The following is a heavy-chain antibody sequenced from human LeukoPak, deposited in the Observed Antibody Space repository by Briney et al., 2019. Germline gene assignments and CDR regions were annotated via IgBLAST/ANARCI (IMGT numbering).Heavy chain of an antibody. CDR3: ARTNYYDYASDY. CDR2: INHSGST. CDR1: GGSISSYY. J-gene: IGHJ4*02. Sequence: SETLSLTCTVSGGSISSYYWSWIRQPPGKGLEWIGEINHSGSTNYNPSLKSRVTISVDTSKNQFSLKLSSVTAADTAVYYCARTNYYDYASDYWGQGTLVTVSS. D-gene: IGHD3-22*01. V-gene: IGHV4-34*01.